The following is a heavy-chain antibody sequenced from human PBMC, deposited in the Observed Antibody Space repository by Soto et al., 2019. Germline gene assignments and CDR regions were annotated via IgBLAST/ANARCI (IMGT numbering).Heavy chain of an antibody. D-gene: IGHD4-17*01. CDR1: GGSISDNS. CDR3: ARDDDYFLY. V-gene: IGHV4-59*01. Sequence: QVQLQESGPGLVKPSETLSLTCTVSGGSISDNSWSWLQQPPGKRREWIGDIYCSGSAKYNPSVKSRATFSVDTSKNQFSLKLTSVTAADTAVYYCARDDDYFLYWGQGTLVTVSS. CDR2: IYCSGSA. J-gene: IGHJ4*02.